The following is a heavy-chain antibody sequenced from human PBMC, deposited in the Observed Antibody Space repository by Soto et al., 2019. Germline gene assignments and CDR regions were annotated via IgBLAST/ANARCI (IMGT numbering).Heavy chain of an antibody. Sequence: GGSLRLSCAASGFTFSSYGMHWVRQAPGKGLEWVAVISYDGSNKYYADSVKGRFTISRDNSKNTLYLQMNSLRAEDTAVYYCAKAPTLRFLEWLLYDYMDVWGKGTTVTVSS. CDR1: GFTFSSYG. V-gene: IGHV3-30*18. J-gene: IGHJ6*03. CDR3: AKAPTLRFLEWLLYDYMDV. CDR2: ISYDGSNK. D-gene: IGHD3-3*01.